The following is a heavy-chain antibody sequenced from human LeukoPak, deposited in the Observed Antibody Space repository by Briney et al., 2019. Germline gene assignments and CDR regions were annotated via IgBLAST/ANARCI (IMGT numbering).Heavy chain of an antibody. V-gene: IGHV3-30-3*01. CDR2: ISYDGSNK. CDR3: AKDDLTTRSFGY. Sequence: GRSLRLSCAASGFTFSSYAMHWVRQAPGKGLEWVAVISYDGSNKYYADSVKGRFTISRDNSKNTLYLQMNSLRAEDTAVYYCAKDDLTTRSFGYWGQGTLVTVYS. J-gene: IGHJ4*02. D-gene: IGHD1-14*01. CDR1: GFTFSSYA.